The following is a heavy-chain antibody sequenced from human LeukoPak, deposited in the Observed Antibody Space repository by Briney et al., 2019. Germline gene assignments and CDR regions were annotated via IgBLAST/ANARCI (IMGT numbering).Heavy chain of an antibody. CDR3: ARVRRVDPFDY. CDR2: IIPILGIA. Sequence: SVKVSCKASGGTFSSYAISWVRQAPGQGLEWMGRIIPILGIANYAQKFQGRVTITADKSTSTAYMELSSLRSEDTAVYYCARVRRVDPFDYWGQGTLVTVSS. V-gene: IGHV1-69*04. CDR1: GGTFSSYA. J-gene: IGHJ4*02. D-gene: IGHD5-24*01.